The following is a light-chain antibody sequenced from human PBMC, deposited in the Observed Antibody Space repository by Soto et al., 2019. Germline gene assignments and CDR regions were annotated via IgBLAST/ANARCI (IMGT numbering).Light chain of an antibody. CDR3: QQYNNWLT. CDR2: GAS. V-gene: IGKV3-15*01. Sequence: EMVMTQSPATLSVSPGERATLSCRASRSVYNNLAWYQQKPGQAPRLLIYGASTRATGIPARFSGSGSGTEFTLTISSLQSEDFAVYFCQQYNNWLTFGGGTKVEIK. J-gene: IGKJ4*01. CDR1: RSVYNN.